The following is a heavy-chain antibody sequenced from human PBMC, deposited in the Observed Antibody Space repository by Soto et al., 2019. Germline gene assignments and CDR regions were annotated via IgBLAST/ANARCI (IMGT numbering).Heavy chain of an antibody. Sequence: GGSLRLSCAASGFTFSSYSMNWVRQAPGKGLEWVSSIGTSSTHIYYADSVEGRFTISRDNAKNSLYLQMNSLRTDDTAVYFCARSGEWGPYSDYWGQGALVTVSS. V-gene: IGHV3-21*01. CDR2: IGTSSTHI. CDR1: GFTFSSYS. J-gene: IGHJ4*02. CDR3: ARSGEWGPYSDY. D-gene: IGHD3-10*01.